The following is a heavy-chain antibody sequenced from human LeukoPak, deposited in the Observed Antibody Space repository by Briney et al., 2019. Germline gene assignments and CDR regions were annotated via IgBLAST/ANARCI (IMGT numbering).Heavy chain of an antibody. CDR1: GGSFSGYY. CDR2: INHSGST. CDR3: ARGHYDFWSGYYPINY. Sequence: SETLSLTCAVYGGSFSGYYWSWIRQPPGKGLEWIGEINHSGSTNYNPSLKSRVTISVDTSKNQFSLKLSSVTAADTAVYYCARGHYDFWSGYYPINYWGQGTLVTVSS. D-gene: IGHD3-3*01. J-gene: IGHJ4*02. V-gene: IGHV4-34*01.